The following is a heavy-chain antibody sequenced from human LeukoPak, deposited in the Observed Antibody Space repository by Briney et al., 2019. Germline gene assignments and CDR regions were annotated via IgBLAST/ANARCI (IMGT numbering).Heavy chain of an antibody. D-gene: IGHD6-19*01. V-gene: IGHV1-18*01. CDR1: GYAFTSYD. J-gene: IGHJ4*02. CDR2: ISAYNGNT. Sequence: VASVKVSCKASGYAFTSYDINWVRQAPGQGLEWMGWISAYNGNTNYAQKLQGRVTMTTDTSTSTAYMELRSLRSDDTAVYYCARVGYSSGWYAGYFDYWGQGTLVTVSS. CDR3: ARVGYSSGWYAGYFDY.